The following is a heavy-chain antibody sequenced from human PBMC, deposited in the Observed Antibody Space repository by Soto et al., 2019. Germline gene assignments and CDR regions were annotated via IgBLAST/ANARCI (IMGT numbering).Heavy chain of an antibody. CDR1: GFSLSTSGVG. J-gene: IGHJ5*02. D-gene: IGHD2-2*02. CDR3: ARRYCSRTRCYMGFDP. CDR2: IYWNEDK. Sequence: GSGPTLVNPTQTLTLTCTFSGFSLSTSGVGVAWIRQPPGKALEWLALIYWNEDKSYSPSLHSRLSISKDTSKNQVVLTMTNMDPVDTDTYYCARRYCSRTRCYMGFDPLGQGTRVTVSS. V-gene: IGHV2-5*01.